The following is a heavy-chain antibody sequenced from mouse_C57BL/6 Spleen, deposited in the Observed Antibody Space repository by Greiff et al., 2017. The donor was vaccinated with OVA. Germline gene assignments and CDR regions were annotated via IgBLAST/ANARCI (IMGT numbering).Heavy chain of an antibody. CDR1: GYTFTDYE. CDR2: IDPETGGT. J-gene: IGHJ3*01. V-gene: IGHV1-15*01. CDR3: TRMGFAY. Sequence: VQLQESGAELVRPGASVTLSCKASGYTFTDYEMHWVKQTPVHGLEWIGAIDPETGGTAYNQKFKGKAILTADKSSSTAYMELRSLTSEDSAVYYCTRMGFAYWGQGTLVTVSA.